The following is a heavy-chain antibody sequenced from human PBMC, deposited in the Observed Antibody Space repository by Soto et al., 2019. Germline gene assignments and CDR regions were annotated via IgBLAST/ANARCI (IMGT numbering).Heavy chain of an antibody. D-gene: IGHD2-2*02. CDR3: ARSSRNYCSSTSCYTVYSYYGMDV. Sequence: GASVKVSCKASGYTFTSYDINWVRQATGQGLEWMGWMNPNSGNTGYAQKFQGRVTMTRNTSISTAYMELSSLRSEDTAVYYCARSSRNYCSSTSCYTVYSYYGMDVWGQGTTVTVSS. CDR2: MNPNSGNT. J-gene: IGHJ6*02. CDR1: GYTFTSYD. V-gene: IGHV1-8*01.